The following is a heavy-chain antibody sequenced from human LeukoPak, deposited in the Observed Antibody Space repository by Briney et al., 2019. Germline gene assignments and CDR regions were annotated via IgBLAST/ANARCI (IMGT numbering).Heavy chain of an antibody. CDR2: ISADNGNT. V-gene: IGHV1-18*01. CDR3: ARAGAAVTTHFDY. Sequence: ASVKVSCKASGYTFTTYGISWVRQAPGQGLQWMGWISADNGNTDYAQNLQGRVTMTTDPSTSTAYMELRSLRSDDAAVYYCARAGAAVTTHFDYWRQGTLVTVPS. CDR1: GYTFTTYG. J-gene: IGHJ4*02. D-gene: IGHD4-17*01.